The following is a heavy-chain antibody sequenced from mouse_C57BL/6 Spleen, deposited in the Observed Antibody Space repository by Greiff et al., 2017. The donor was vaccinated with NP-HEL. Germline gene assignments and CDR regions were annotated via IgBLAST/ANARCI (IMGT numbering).Heavy chain of an antibody. Sequence: VKLQESGAELVRPGTSVKVSCKASGYAFTNYLIEWVKQRPGQGLEWIGVINPGSGGTNYNEKFKGKATLTADKSSSTAYMQLSSLTSEDSAVYFCARGGDYDYLFAYWGQGTLVTVSA. CDR2: INPGSGGT. CDR3: ARGGDYDYLFAY. CDR1: GYAFTNYL. J-gene: IGHJ3*01. D-gene: IGHD2-4*01. V-gene: IGHV1-54*01.